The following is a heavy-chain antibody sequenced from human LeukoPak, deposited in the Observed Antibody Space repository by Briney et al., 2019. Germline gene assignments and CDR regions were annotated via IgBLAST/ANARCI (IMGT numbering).Heavy chain of an antibody. CDR3: ARGDGYNIY. D-gene: IGHD5-24*01. CDR2: IHYSGST. J-gene: IGHJ4*02. CDR1: GGPISSGGYS. Sequence: SQTLSLTCAVSGGPISSGGYSWSWIRQPPGKGLEWIGYIHYSGSTIYNPSLKSRVTILVDTSKKQYSLKLSSVSAADTAVYYCARGDGYNIYWGQGTLVTVSS. V-gene: IGHV4-61*08.